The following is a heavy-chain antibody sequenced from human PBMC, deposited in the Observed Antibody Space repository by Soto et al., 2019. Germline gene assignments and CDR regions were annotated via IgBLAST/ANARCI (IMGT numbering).Heavy chain of an antibody. J-gene: IGHJ5*02. CDR2: IYYSGSP. V-gene: IGHV4-39*01. CDR3: AGGREQQVVPSFDP. D-gene: IGHD6-13*01. CDR1: GSSISSRRYY. Sequence: QLQLQESNPGLVKPSETLSLTCTVSGSSISSRRYYWGWPRQPPGKGLEWIASIYYSGSPFYTPFLKSRVTISVDTSKNQFSLKLNSVTAAATAVYYCAGGREQQVVPSFDPLGQGALVTVSS.